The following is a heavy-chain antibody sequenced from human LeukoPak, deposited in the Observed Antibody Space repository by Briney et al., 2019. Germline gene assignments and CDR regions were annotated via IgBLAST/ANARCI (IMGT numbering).Heavy chain of an antibody. Sequence: GGSLRFSCAASGFTFSFYAMSWVRQAPGKGLEWVAGITSSGNTTYYADPVKGRFTISRDNSKNTLYLQMNSLRAEDTAVYYCAKIRRGSDFDYWGQGTLVTVSS. CDR2: ITSSGNTT. J-gene: IGHJ4*02. V-gene: IGHV3-23*01. CDR3: AKIRRGSDFDY. CDR1: GFTFSFYA. D-gene: IGHD6-19*01.